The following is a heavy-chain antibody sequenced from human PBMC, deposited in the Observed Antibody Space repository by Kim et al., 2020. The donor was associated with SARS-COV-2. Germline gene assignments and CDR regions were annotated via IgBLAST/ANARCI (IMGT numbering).Heavy chain of an antibody. D-gene: IGHD2-21*01. CDR3: ARDRYPRLFPPPDY. J-gene: IGHJ4*02. CDR1: GYTFTSYG. CDR2: ISAYNGNT. Sequence: ASVKVSCKASGYTFTSYGISWVRQAPGQGLEWMGWISAYNGNTNYAQKLQGRVTMTTDTSTSTAYMELRSLRSDDTAVYYCARDRYPRLFPPPDYWGQGTLVTVSS. V-gene: IGHV1-18*04.